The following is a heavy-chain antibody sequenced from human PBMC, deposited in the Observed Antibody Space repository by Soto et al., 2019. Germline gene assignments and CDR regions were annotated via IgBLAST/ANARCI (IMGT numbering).Heavy chain of an antibody. Sequence: QLQLQESGSGLVKPSQTLSLTCAVSGGSISSGGYSWSWIRQPPGKGLEWIGYIYHSGSTYYNPSLKSRVTISVDRSKKQCSLKLSAVTAADTAVYYCAAGGGLPRYYWGQGTLVTVSS. CDR2: IYHSGST. CDR3: AAGGGLPRYY. D-gene: IGHD5-12*01. CDR1: GGSISSGGYS. V-gene: IGHV4-30-2*01. J-gene: IGHJ4*02.